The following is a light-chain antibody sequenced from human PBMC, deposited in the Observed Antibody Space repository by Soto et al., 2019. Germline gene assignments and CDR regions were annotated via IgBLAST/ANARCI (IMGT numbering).Light chain of an antibody. CDR1: QSVSSN. CDR3: QQYNNGPT. V-gene: IGKV3-15*01. Sequence: EIVMTQSPATLSVSPGERATLSCRASQSVSSNLAWYQQKPGQAPRLLIYGASTRATGIPARFSGSGSGTEFTLTISRLQSEDFAVYYCQQYNNGPTFGQGTKLDIK. CDR2: GAS. J-gene: IGKJ1*01.